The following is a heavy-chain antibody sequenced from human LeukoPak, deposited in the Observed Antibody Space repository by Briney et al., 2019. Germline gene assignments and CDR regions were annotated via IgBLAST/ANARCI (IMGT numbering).Heavy chain of an antibody. D-gene: IGHD3-3*01. J-gene: IGHJ4*02. Sequence: SVKVSCKASGGTFSSYAISWVRQAPGQGLEWMGGIIPIFGTANYAQKFQGRVTITTDESTSTAYMELSSLRAEDTAVYYCARDLNDFWSGFDYWGQGTLVTVSS. CDR1: GGTFSSYA. CDR2: IIPIFGTA. V-gene: IGHV1-69*05. CDR3: ARDLNDFWSGFDY.